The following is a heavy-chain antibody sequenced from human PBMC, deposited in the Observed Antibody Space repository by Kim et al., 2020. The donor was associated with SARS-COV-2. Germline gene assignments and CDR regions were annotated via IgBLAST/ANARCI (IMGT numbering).Heavy chain of an antibody. D-gene: IGHD6-19*01. J-gene: IGHJ4*02. Sequence: PARKSRVTISVDTSKNQFSLKLSAVTAADTAVYYCARGIAVAGTDFDYWGQGTLVTVSS. V-gene: IGHV4-61*02. CDR3: ARGIAVAGTDFDY.